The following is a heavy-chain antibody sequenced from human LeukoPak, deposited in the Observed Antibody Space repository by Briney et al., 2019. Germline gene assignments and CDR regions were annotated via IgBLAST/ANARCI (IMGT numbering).Heavy chain of an antibody. CDR3: AKHIGGGIEDMDV. J-gene: IGHJ6*03. CDR2: IYVTGT. CDR1: GGSIGTYY. Sequence: SETLSLTCTVSGGSIGTYYWSWIRQSPGKGLEWIGYIYVTGTRYNPYLQSRVTISVDRSRNQFFLKMSSVTAADTAVYYCAKHIGGGIEDMDVWGKGTKVIVS. D-gene: IGHD3-16*02. V-gene: IGHV4-59*08.